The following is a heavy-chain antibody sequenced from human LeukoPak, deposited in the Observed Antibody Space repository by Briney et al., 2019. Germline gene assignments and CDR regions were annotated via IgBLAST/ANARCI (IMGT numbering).Heavy chain of an antibody. CDR2: IRYDGSNK. D-gene: IGHD5-12*01. CDR3: ARGHGYSGYDYYYYYYYMDV. Sequence: GGSLRLSCAASGFTFSSYGMHWVRQAPGKGLEWVAFIRYDGSNKYFTDSVKGRFTISRDNSKNTLYLQMNSLRAEDTAVYYCARGHGYSGYDYYYYYYYMDVWGKGTTVTVSS. V-gene: IGHV3-30*02. CDR1: GFTFSSYG. J-gene: IGHJ6*03.